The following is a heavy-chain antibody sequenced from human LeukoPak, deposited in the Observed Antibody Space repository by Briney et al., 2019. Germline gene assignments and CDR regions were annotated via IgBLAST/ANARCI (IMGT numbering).Heavy chain of an antibody. J-gene: IGHJ3*02. CDR1: GFTFSSYG. CDR2: ISGSGGST. V-gene: IGHV3-23*01. D-gene: IGHD5-12*01. Sequence: PGGSLRLSCAASGFTFSSYGMSWVRQAPGKGLEWVSAISGSGGSTYYADSVKGRFTISRDNSKNTLYLVMNSLRVDDTAVYYCAKAVDLAIISVDIWGQGTMVTVSS. CDR3: AKAVDLAIISVDI.